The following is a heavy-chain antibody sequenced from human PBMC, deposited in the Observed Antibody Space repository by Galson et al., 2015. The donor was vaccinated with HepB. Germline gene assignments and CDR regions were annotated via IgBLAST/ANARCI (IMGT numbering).Heavy chain of an antibody. Sequence: SLRLSCAASGFTFSSYAMSWVRQAPGKGLEWVSAISGSGGSTYYADSVKGRFTISRDNSKNTLYLQMNSLRAEDTAVYYCAKDSDYYDSSGYHLFDYWGQGTLVTVSS. CDR1: GFTFSSYA. CDR2: ISGSGGST. J-gene: IGHJ4*02. CDR3: AKDSDYYDSSGYHLFDY. V-gene: IGHV3-23*01. D-gene: IGHD3-22*01.